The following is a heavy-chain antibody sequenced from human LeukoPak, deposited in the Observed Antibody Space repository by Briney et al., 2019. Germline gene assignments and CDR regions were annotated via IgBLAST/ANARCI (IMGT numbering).Heavy chain of an antibody. CDR2: IYTSGST. V-gene: IGHV4-4*07. J-gene: IGHJ1*01. CDR1: GGSISSYY. CDR3: ASSPSFSWIRLGYFQH. Sequence: SETLSLTCTVSGGSISSYYWSWIRQPAGKGLEWIGRIYTSGSTNYNPSLKSRVTMSVDTSKNQFSLKLSSVTAADTAVYHCASSPSFSWIRLGYFQHWGQGTLVTVSS. D-gene: IGHD5-18*01.